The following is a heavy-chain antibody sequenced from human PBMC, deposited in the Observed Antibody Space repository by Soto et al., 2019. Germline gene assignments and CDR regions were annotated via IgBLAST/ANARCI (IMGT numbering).Heavy chain of an antibody. J-gene: IGHJ3*02. V-gene: IGHV3-23*01. D-gene: IGHD2-21*02. CDR3: AKTGPIAYCGGDCYSFLGFAFDI. CDR1: GFTFSSYA. Sequence: HPGGSLRLSCAASGFTFSSYAMSWVRQAPGKGLDWVSATSGSGGSTYYADSVKGRFTISRDNSKDTLYLQMNTLRAEDTAIYYCAKTGPIAYCGGDCYSFLGFAFDIWGRGTMVTVSS. CDR2: TSGSGGST.